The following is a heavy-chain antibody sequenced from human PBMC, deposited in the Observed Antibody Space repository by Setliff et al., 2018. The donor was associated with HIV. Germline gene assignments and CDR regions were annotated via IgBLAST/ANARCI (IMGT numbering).Heavy chain of an antibody. CDR1: GGSISTRTYY. V-gene: IGHV4-39*07. CDR2: IYYRGSI. J-gene: IGHJ6*03. CDR3: AGGLKAEYYYYYYMDV. Sequence: PSETLSLTCTVSGGSISTRTYYWGWVRQPPGKGLEWIGSIYYRGSIYYNPSLKSRVTISVDTSKHRFSLKLSSVTAADTAVYYCAGGLKAEYYYYYYMDVWGKGTTVTVS.